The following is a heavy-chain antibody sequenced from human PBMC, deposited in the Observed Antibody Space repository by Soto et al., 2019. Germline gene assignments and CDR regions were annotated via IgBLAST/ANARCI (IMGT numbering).Heavy chain of an antibody. CDR2: IYPGDSDT. CDR3: ARTSAAGKYYDGMDV. D-gene: IGHD6-13*01. CDR1: GYSFISYW. Sequence: GESLKISCKGSGYSFISYWIGWVRKMPGKGLEWMGIIYPGDSDTRYSPSFQGQVTISADKSISTAYLQWSSLKASDTAMYYCARTSAAGKYYDGMDVWGQGTTVTVSS. J-gene: IGHJ6*02. V-gene: IGHV5-51*01.